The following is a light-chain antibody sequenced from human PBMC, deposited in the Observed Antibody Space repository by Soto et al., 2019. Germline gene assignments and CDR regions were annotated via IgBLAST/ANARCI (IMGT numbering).Light chain of an antibody. J-gene: IGLJ2*01. V-gene: IGLV1-40*01. Sequence: QSVLTQPPSVSGAPGQRVTISCTGRSANIGAGYDVHWYQQLPGTAPKLLIYNNNNRPSGFPARFSASKSGTSDSLAITGLQAEDEADYYCQSYDSSLSASVFGGGTQLTVL. CDR1: SANIGAGYD. CDR3: QSYDSSLSASV. CDR2: NNN.